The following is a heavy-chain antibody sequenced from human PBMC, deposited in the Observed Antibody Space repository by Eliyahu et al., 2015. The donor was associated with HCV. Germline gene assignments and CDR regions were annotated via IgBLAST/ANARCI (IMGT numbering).Heavy chain of an antibody. V-gene: IGHV3-30*18. CDR1: XFXFSSYA. CDR2: ISYDGRNK. Sequence: QVQLVESGGGVVQPGRSLXLSCXASXFXFSSYAMHWVRQAPGKGLEWVXVISYDGRNKYYADSVKGRFTISRDNSKNTRYLQMNSLRAEDTAVYYCAKEILGYYYYGMDVWGQGTTVTVS. CDR3: AKEILGYYYYGMDV. J-gene: IGHJ6*02.